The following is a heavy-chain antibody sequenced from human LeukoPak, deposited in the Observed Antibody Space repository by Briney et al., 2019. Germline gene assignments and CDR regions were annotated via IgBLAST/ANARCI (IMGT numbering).Heavy chain of an antibody. V-gene: IGHV3-33*01. CDR2: IWYDGSNK. D-gene: IGHD3-22*01. Sequence: GRSLRLSCAASGFTFSSYGMHWVRQAPGKGLEWVAVIWYDGSNKYYADSVKGRFTISRDNSKNTLYLQMNSLRAEDTAVYYCAIPNTSGYYYYFQYWGQGTLVIVSS. J-gene: IGHJ1*01. CDR3: AIPNTSGYYYYFQY. CDR1: GFTFSSYG.